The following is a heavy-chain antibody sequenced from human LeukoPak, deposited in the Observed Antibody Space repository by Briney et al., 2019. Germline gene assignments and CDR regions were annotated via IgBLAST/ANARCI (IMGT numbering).Heavy chain of an antibody. Sequence: GSLRLSCAASGFTFSSYAMSWVRQAPREGLEWVSAISGSGGSTYYADSVKGRFTISRDNSKNTLYLQLNSLRAEDTAVYYCAKDRFRPTIFGVGNWFDPWGQGTLVTVSS. V-gene: IGHV3-23*01. CDR3: AKDRFRPTIFGVGNWFDP. CDR1: GFTFSSYA. D-gene: IGHD3-3*01. CDR2: ISGSGGST. J-gene: IGHJ5*02.